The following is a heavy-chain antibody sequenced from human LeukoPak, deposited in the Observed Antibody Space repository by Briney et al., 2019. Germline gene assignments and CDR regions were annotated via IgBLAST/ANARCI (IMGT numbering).Heavy chain of an antibody. D-gene: IGHD3-22*01. CDR1: GGTFSSYA. V-gene: IGHV1-69*13. CDR3: AREGGRYYYDSSGYYTRYGFDY. J-gene: IGHJ4*02. Sequence: SVKVSCKASGGTFSSYAISWVRQAPGQGLEWMGGIIPIFGTANYAQKFQGRVTITADESTSTAYMELGSLRSEDTAVYYCAREGGRYYYDSSGYYTRYGFDYWGQGTLVTVSS. CDR2: IIPIFGTA.